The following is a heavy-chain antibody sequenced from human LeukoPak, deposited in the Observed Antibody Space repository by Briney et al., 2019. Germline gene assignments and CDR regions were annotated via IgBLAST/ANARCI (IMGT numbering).Heavy chain of an antibody. CDR3: ARRPSGGSTWFDP. D-gene: IGHD2-8*02. CDR1: GYSFTSYW. Sequence: GESLKISCKGSGYSFTSYWIAWVRPMPGKGLEWMGIIYPGDSEIRYSPSLQGQVTISADKSISTAYLQWSSLKTSDTAMYYCARRPSGGSTWFDPWGQGTLVTVAS. J-gene: IGHJ5*02. V-gene: IGHV5-51*01. CDR2: IYPGDSEI.